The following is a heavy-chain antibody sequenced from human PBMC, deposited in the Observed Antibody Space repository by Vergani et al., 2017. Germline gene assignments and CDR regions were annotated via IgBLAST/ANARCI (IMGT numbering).Heavy chain of an antibody. CDR2: IYYSGST. V-gene: IGHV4-59*12. Sequence: QVQLQESGPGLVKPSETLSLTCTVSGGSISSYYWSWIRQPPGKGLEWIGYIYYSGSTYYNPSLKSRVTISVDTSKNQFSLKLSSVTAADTAVYYCARGPSVCSGGSCYVTGAFDIWGQGTMVTVSS. CDR1: GGSISSYY. D-gene: IGHD2-15*01. J-gene: IGHJ3*02. CDR3: ARGPSVCSGGSCYVTGAFDI.